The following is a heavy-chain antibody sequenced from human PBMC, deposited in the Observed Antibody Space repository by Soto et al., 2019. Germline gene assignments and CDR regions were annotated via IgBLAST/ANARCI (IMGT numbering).Heavy chain of an antibody. Sequence: SETLSLTCSVSGGSINSGRSSWNWIRQSPGKGLEWIAYIYHSGSTYYNPSLKSRVTISVDRSENQFSLKLTSVTAADTAVYYCVRGSTTSGPNWFDTWGPGILVTVSS. CDR2: IYHSGST. J-gene: IGHJ5*02. CDR1: GGSINSGRSS. D-gene: IGHD1-1*01. CDR3: VRGSTTSGPNWFDT. V-gene: IGHV4-30-2*06.